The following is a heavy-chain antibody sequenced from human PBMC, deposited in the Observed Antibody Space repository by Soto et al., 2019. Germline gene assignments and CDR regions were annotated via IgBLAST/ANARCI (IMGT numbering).Heavy chain of an antibody. CDR1: GGSFSSHT. CDR3: ARGYCSTGACYGYYGMDV. J-gene: IGHJ6*02. CDR2: IIPIVGTA. Sequence: QVQLVQSGAEVKKPGSSVKVSCKASGGSFSSHTINWVRQAPGQGLEWMGRIIPIVGTANYAQKFQDRVTITADKSTRTAYMELSSLRSEDTAVYCCARGYCSTGACYGYYGMDVWGQGTTVTVSS. D-gene: IGHD2-15*01. V-gene: IGHV1-69*08.